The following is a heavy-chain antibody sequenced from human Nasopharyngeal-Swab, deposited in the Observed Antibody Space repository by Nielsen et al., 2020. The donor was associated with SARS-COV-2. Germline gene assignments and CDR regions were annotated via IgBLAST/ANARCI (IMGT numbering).Heavy chain of an antibody. D-gene: IGHD3-16*01. V-gene: IGHV3-7*01. CDR1: GFTFRSYW. J-gene: IGHJ6*03. CDR3: ARDREFGYYMDV. Sequence: GGSLRLSCAASGFTFRSYWMSWVRQAPGKGLEWVANIKQDGSEKYYVDSVKGRFTISRDNAKNSLYLQMNSLRAEDTAVYYCARDREFGYYMDVWGKGTTVTVSS. CDR2: IKQDGSEK.